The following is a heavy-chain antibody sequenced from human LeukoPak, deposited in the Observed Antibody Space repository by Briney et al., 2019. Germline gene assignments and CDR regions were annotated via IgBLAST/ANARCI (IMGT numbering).Heavy chain of an antibody. D-gene: IGHD3-16*01. CDR1: GGSISIDRFY. CDR3: ARVPDWTYVPDY. J-gene: IGHJ4*02. Sequence: SETLSLTCTVSGGSISIDRFYWTWVRQPAGKGLDRIGRIKSSNTNYNPSLKRRVSISLDTSTNQFSLKLSSLTAADTAVYYCARVPDWTYVPDYWGQGTLVTVSS. V-gene: IGHV4-61*02. CDR2: IKSSNT.